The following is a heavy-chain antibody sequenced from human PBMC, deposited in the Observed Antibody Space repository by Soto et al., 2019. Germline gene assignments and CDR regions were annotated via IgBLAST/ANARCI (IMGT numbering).Heavy chain of an antibody. CDR1: GFTFSSYA. CDR3: AKDFNGYNLDY. V-gene: IGHV3-23*01. J-gene: IGHJ4*02. D-gene: IGHD5-12*01. Sequence: PGGSLRLSCAASGFTFSSYAMNWVRQAPGKGLEWVSSITAKSGSTYYADSVKGRFTISRDNSKNTLSLQMNSLRVEDTAVYYCAKDFNGYNLDYWGQGTLVTVSS. CDR2: ITAKSGST.